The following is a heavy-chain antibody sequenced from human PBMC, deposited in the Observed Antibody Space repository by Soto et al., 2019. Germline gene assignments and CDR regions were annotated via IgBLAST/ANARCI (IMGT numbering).Heavy chain of an antibody. CDR2: ISWNSGSI. CDR3: AKDGRYYYYGMDV. V-gene: IGHV3-9*01. J-gene: IGHJ6*02. CDR1: GFTFSSYA. Sequence: GGSLRLSCAASGFTFSSYAMSWVRQAPGKGLEWVSGISWNSGSIGYADSVKGRFTISRDKAKNSLYLQMNSLRAEDTALYYCAKDGRYYYYGMDVWGQGTTVTVSS.